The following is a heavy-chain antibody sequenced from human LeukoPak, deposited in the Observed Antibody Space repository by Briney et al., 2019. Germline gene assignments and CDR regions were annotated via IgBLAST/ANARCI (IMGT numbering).Heavy chain of an antibody. J-gene: IGHJ3*02. D-gene: IGHD1-26*01. CDR2: INHSGST. V-gene: IGHV4-34*01. CDR1: GGSFSGYY. Sequence: SETLSHTCAVYGGSFSGYYWSWIRQPPGKGLEWIGEINHSGSTNYNPSLKSRVTISVDTSKNQFSLKLSSVTAADTAVYYCARVSIRIVGATPLLDAFDIWGQGTMVTVSS. CDR3: ARVSIRIVGATPLLDAFDI.